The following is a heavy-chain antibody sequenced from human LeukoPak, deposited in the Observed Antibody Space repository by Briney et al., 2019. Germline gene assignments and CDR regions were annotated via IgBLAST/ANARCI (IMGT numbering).Heavy chain of an antibody. Sequence: PSETLSLTCLVYGGSISSYYWSWIRQPAGKGLEWIGRIYTSGSTNYNPSLKSRVTISVDTSKNQFSLKLSSVTAADTAVYYCTRGSIAYYYIDVWGKGTTVTISS. CDR1: GGSISSYY. J-gene: IGHJ6*03. CDR2: IYTSGST. V-gene: IGHV4-4*07. D-gene: IGHD3-22*01. CDR3: TRGSIAYYYIDV.